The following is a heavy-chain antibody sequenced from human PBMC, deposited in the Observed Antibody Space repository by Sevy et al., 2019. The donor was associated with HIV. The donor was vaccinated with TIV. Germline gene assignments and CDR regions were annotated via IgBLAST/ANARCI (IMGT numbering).Heavy chain of an antibody. D-gene: IGHD3-22*01. Sequence: ASVKVSCKASGYTFTGYYMHWVRQAHGQGLEWMGRINPNSGGTNYAQKFQGRVTMTRDTSISTAYMELSRLRSDDTAVYYCARDRKYYYDSSGHDAFDIWGQGTMVTVSS. J-gene: IGHJ3*02. CDR1: GYTFTGYY. CDR2: INPNSGGT. V-gene: IGHV1-2*06. CDR3: ARDRKYYYDSSGHDAFDI.